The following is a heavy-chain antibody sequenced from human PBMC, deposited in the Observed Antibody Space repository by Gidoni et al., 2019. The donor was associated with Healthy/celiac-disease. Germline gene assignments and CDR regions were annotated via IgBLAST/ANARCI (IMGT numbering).Heavy chain of an antibody. Sequence: EVPLVETGGAFIQPGVSLRLSSAASGLTVSRNYMSWVRQAPGKVLEWVSVIYSGGRTYNEDSVKGRFTISRDNSKNTLYLQMNSLRAEETAVYYCARAGDYYDSSGYEEAFDIWGQGTMVTVSS. J-gene: IGHJ3*02. V-gene: IGHV3-53*02. CDR3: ARAGDYYDSSGYEEAFDI. D-gene: IGHD3-22*01. CDR1: GLTVSRNY. CDR2: IYSGGRT.